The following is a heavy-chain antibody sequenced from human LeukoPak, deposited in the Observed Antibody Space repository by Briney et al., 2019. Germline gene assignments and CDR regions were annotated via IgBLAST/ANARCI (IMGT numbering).Heavy chain of an antibody. J-gene: IGHJ6*02. Sequence: GGSLRLSCAASGFTFSSYGMHWVRQAPGKGLEWVAVIWPDGSNKYHADSVEGRFTISRDNSKNTLYLQMNSLRAEDTAVYYCARRANYDFWSGYYIYYYYYGMDVWGQGTTVTVSS. D-gene: IGHD3-3*01. CDR1: GFTFSSYG. CDR3: ARRANYDFWSGYYIYYYYYGMDV. CDR2: IWPDGSNK. V-gene: IGHV3-33*08.